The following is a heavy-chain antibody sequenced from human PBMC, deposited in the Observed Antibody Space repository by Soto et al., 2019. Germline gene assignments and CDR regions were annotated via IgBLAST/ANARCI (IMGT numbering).Heavy chain of an antibody. D-gene: IGHD3-3*01. J-gene: IGHJ4*02. Sequence: GASVKVSCKASGYTFTSYAMHWVRQAPGQRLEWMGWINAGNGNTKYSQKFQGRVTTTRDTSASTAYMELSSLRSEDTAVYYCARGSPLYYDFWSGYFFPFDYWGQGTLVTVSS. CDR3: ARGSPLYYDFWSGYFFPFDY. CDR2: INAGNGNT. CDR1: GYTFTSYA. V-gene: IGHV1-3*01.